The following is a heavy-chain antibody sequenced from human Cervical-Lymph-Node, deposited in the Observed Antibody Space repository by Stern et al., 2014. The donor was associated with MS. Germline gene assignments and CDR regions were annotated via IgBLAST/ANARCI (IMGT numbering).Heavy chain of an antibody. CDR2: IVYHGRNK. Sequence: VQLVESGGGVVQPGKSLRLSCAASGFRFSGYAMYWVRQAPGKGLEWVAGIVYHGRNKYYADSVKGRFTNSRDNSKNTLFLQMNSLRPEDTAVYFCARIPRYSDTYGWGQGTLVTVSS. J-gene: IGHJ4*02. CDR1: GFRFSGYA. V-gene: IGHV3-30*04. CDR3: ARIPRYSDTYG. D-gene: IGHD5-12*01.